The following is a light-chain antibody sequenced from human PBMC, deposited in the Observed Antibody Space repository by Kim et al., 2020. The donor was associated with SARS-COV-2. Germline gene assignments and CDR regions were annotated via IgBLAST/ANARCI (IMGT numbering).Light chain of an antibody. J-gene: IGKJ1*01. V-gene: IGKV1-16*01. CDR3: QQYDSYPPA. Sequence: AALGDKVIITCRASLGIRNCLAWFQQKPGKPPKSLMYDTSTLQSGVPSRFSGSGYGTYFTLTIDSLQPEDFATYYCQQYDSYPPAFGQGTKVDIK. CDR1: LGIRNC. CDR2: DTS.